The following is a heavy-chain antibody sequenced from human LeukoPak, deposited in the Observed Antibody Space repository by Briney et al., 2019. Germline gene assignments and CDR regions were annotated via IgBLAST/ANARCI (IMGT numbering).Heavy chain of an antibody. V-gene: IGHV3-66*01. CDR3: ARVSGGNSPTDY. CDR1: GFTVSSNY. J-gene: IGHJ4*02. Sequence: GGSLRLSCAASGFTVSSNYMSWVRQAPGKGLEWVSVIYSDGSTYYADSVKGRFTISRDNSKNTLYLQMNSLRAEDTAVYYCARVSGGNSPTDYWGQGTLVTVSS. CDR2: IYSDGST. D-gene: IGHD4-23*01.